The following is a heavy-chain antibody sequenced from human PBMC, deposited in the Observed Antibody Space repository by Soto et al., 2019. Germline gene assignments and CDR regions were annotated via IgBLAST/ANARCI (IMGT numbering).Heavy chain of an antibody. V-gene: IGHV1-69*01. D-gene: IGHD2-15*01. J-gene: IGHJ6*02. CDR1: GGTFSSYA. CDR2: IIPIFGTA. CDR3: ERNTHRRVVVVAARTYYGMDV. Sequence: QVQLVQSGAEVKKPGSSVKVSCKASGGTFSSYAISWVRQAPGQGLEWMGGIIPIFGTANYAQKFQGRVTITADESTSTAYMELSSLRSEDTGVYYCERNTHRRVVVVAARTYYGMDVWGQGTTVTVSS.